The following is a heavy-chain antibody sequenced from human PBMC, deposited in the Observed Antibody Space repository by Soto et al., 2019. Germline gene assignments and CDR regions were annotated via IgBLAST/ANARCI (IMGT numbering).Heavy chain of an antibody. D-gene: IGHD2-21*02. CDR2: ISYDGSNK. CDR3: ARERTADMGYYYYGMDV. V-gene: IGHV3-30-3*01. CDR1: VFTCSSYA. Sequence: PGGALRLSCAAPVFTCSSYAMHWVRQAPGKGLEWVAVISYDGSNKYYADSVKGRFTISRDNSKNTLYLQMNSLRAEDTAVYYCARERTADMGYYYYGMDVWGQGTTVTVSS. J-gene: IGHJ6*02.